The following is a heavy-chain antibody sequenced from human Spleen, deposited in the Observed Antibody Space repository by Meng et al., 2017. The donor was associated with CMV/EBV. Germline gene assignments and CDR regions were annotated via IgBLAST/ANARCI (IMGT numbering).Heavy chain of an antibody. Sequence: GSLRLSCSVSGGSISSYYWSWMRQPPGKGLEWIGYIYYSGNTNYNPSLKSRVTISTDRSKNQFSLKRRSVTAADTAVYYCARDTANDFNAFDIWGRGTMVTVSS. J-gene: IGHJ3*02. V-gene: IGHV4-59*01. CDR3: ARDTANDFNAFDI. CDR1: GGSISSYY. CDR2: IYYSGNT. D-gene: IGHD3-3*01.